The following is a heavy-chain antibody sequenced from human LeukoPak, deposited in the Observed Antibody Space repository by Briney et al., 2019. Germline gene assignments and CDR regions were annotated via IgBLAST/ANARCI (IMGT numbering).Heavy chain of an antibody. D-gene: IGHD3-3*01. V-gene: IGHV1-46*01. CDR2: INPSGGSA. CDR3: ARDFTYYDFWSGYGAFDI. Sequence: ASVKVSCKASGYTFTSYYMHWVRQAPGQGLEWMGIINPSGGSASYAQKFQGRVTMTRDTSTSTVYMELSSLRSEDTAVYYCARDFTYYDFWSGYGAFDIWGQGTMVTVSS. J-gene: IGHJ3*02. CDR1: GYTFTSYY.